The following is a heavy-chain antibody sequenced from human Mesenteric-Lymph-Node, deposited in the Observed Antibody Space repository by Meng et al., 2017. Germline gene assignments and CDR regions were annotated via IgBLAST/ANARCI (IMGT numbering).Heavy chain of an antibody. V-gene: IGHV4-31*03. CDR3: ARTNYGDYNWFDP. D-gene: IGHD4-17*01. CDR1: GVSISSGGYY. J-gene: IGHJ5*02. Sequence: QVRRRESAPGGVKPSRPRSSTCTVFGVSISSGGYYLSWSRQHPGNGLEWIGYIYYSGSTYYNPSLKSRVAISIDTSKNQFSLKLTSVTAADTAVYFCARTNYGDYNWFDPWGQGTLVTVSS. CDR2: IYYSGST.